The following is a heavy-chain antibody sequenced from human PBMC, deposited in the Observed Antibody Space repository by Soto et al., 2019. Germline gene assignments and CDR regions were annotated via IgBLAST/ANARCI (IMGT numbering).Heavy chain of an antibody. V-gene: IGHV1-69*12. Sequence: QVQLVQSGAEVKKPGSSVRVSCKASGGTLRNYGISWVRHAPGQGLEWMGGIIPVFGTANYAQKFQGRVTITADESTSTVYMDVTSLRSEDTAVYYCSRGDATKIVVTTYYGMDVWGQGTTVTVSS. D-gene: IGHD4-17*01. CDR3: SRGDATKIVVTTYYGMDV. CDR1: GGTLRNYG. J-gene: IGHJ6*02. CDR2: IIPVFGTA.